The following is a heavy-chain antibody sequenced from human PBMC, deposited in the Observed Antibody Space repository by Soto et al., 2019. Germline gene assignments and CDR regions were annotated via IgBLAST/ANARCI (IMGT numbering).Heavy chain of an antibody. Sequence: SETLSLTCAVSGGSVSSCNYYWGWRRPPPGKGLECIGSVYYRGSPYYSPSLKSRLTLSVDTSKNQFFQKLTSVTAADTPVYYCARNDGGPFDYWGQGILVTVSS. CDR2: VYYRGSP. D-gene: IGHD4-17*01. J-gene: IGHJ4*02. V-gene: IGHV4-39*01. CDR1: GGSVSSCNYY. CDR3: ARNDGGPFDY.